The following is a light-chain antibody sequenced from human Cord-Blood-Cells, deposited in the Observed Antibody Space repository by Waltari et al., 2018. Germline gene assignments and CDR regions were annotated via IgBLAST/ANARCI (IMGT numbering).Light chain of an antibody. V-gene: IGLV2-23*01. Sequence: QSALTQPASVSGSPGQSITISCTGTSSVVGSYNLVSWYQQHPGTAPKLMIYEGSKRPAGVSNRCSVSKSGNAAALTISGLQAEDEADYYCCSYAGSSTYVFGTGTKVTVL. CDR1: SSVVGSYNL. J-gene: IGLJ1*01. CDR3: CSYAGSSTYV. CDR2: EGS.